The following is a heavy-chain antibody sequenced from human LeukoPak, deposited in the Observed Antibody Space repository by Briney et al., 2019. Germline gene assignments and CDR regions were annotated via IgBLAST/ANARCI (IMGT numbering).Heavy chain of an antibody. Sequence: SVKVSCKASGGTFSSYAISWVRQAPGQGLEWMGRIIPILGIANYAQKFQGRVTITADTSTNTAYMELRSLRSDDAAVYYCARDRSRRPEQLDYWGQGTLVTVSS. D-gene: IGHD1/OR15-1a*01. CDR1: GGTFSSYA. V-gene: IGHV1-69*04. CDR2: IIPILGIA. CDR3: ARDRSRRPEQLDY. J-gene: IGHJ4*02.